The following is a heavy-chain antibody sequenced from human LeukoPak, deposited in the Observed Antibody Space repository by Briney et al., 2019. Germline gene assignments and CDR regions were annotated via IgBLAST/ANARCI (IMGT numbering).Heavy chain of an antibody. Sequence: GGSLRLSCAASGFTFSSYSMNWVRQAPGKGLEWISYFSSITTSVIRYADSVEGRFTISRDNAKNSLFLQMNSLTAEDTAVYYCAELGITMIGGVWGKGTTVTISS. CDR2: FSSITTSVI. J-gene: IGHJ6*04. CDR1: GFTFSSYS. V-gene: IGHV3-48*01. CDR3: AELGITMIGGV. D-gene: IGHD3-10*02.